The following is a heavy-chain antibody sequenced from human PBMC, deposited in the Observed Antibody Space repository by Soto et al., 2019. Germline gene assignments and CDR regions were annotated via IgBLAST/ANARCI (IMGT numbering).Heavy chain of an antibody. V-gene: IGHV1-18*01. CDR1: GYTFTRYG. CDR3: AKNGQPPYYYYGMDV. CDR2: ISGYNGDT. J-gene: IGHJ6*02. D-gene: IGHD2-8*01. Sequence: QGQLVQSGAEVKKPGASVKVSCKASGYTFTRYGISWVRQAPGQGLEWMGWISGYNGDTNYAQKVQGRVTMTIDKSTSTAYMELRSLTSDDTAVYYCAKNGQPPYYYYGMDVWGQGTTVTVSS.